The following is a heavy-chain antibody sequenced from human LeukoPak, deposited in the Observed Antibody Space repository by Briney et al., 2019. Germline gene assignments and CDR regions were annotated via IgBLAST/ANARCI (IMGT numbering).Heavy chain of an antibody. Sequence: GGSLRLSCVASGFTFSSYTMMWVRQAPGKGLEYVSSIISSSSRIFYADSVKGRFTISRDNAKNSLYLQMNSLRAEDTAVYYCAREAVAVGGMDVWGQGTTVTVSS. D-gene: IGHD6-19*01. V-gene: IGHV3-21*04. CDR1: GFTFSSYT. J-gene: IGHJ6*02. CDR3: AREAVAVGGMDV. CDR2: IISSSSRI.